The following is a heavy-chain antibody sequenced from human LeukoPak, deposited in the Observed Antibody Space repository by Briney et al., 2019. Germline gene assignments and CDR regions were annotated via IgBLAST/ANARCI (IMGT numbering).Heavy chain of an antibody. CDR3: ALREYPYQPLVH. CDR1: GYTFTNNG. Sequence: ASVKVSCKASGYTFTNNGSSWVRQASGQGLEWMGWISAYNGNTNYAQKFQGRVTMTTDTSTSTAYMELRSVRSDDTAVYFCALREYPYQPLVHWGQGTLVTVSS. V-gene: IGHV1-18*01. CDR2: ISAYNGNT. J-gene: IGHJ4*02. D-gene: IGHD2-2*02.